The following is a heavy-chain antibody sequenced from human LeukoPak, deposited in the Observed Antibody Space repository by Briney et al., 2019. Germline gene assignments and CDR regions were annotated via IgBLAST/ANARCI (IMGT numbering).Heavy chain of an antibody. CDR3: AKDWNSSGWFPTDFDP. D-gene: IGHD6-19*01. J-gene: IGHJ5*02. V-gene: IGHV3-30*02. CDR2: IRYDGSNK. Sequence: PGGSLRLSCAASGFTFISYGMHWVRRAPGKGLEWVAFIRYDGSNKYYADSVKGRFTISRDNSKNTLYLQMNSLRGEDTAVYYCAKDWNSSGWFPTDFDPWGQGTLVTVSS. CDR1: GFTFISYG.